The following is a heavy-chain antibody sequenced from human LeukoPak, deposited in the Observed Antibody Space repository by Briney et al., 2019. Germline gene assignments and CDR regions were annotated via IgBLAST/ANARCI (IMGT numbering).Heavy chain of an antibody. Sequence: SESLSLTCTVSGGSISSYYWSWIRQPPGKGLEWIGEINHSGSTNYNPSLKSRVTISVDTSKNQFPLKLSSVTAADTAVYYCARGPRYYYGSGSYYIYWGQGTLVTVSS. J-gene: IGHJ4*02. CDR2: INHSGST. V-gene: IGHV4-34*01. D-gene: IGHD3-10*01. CDR1: GGSISSYY. CDR3: ARGPRYYYGSGSYYIY.